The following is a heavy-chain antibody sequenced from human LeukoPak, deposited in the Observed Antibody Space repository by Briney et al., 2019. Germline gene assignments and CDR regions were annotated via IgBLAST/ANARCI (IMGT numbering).Heavy chain of an antibody. V-gene: IGHV3-23*01. D-gene: IGHD6-6*01. J-gene: IGHJ4*02. CDR3: AKGSSSSRPYYFDY. Sequence: GGSLRLSCAASGFTFSNYAMSWVRQAPGKGLEWISAITGGVSDTYYADSVKGRFTISRDNSKNTLYLQMNSLRVEDAAVYYCAKGSSSSRPYYFDYWGQGALVTVSS. CDR1: GFTFSNYA. CDR2: ITGGVSDT.